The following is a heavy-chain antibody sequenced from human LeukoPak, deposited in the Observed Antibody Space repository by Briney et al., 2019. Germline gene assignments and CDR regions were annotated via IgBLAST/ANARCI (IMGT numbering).Heavy chain of an antibody. CDR3: ASPYCSSTSCHLGSHAFDI. V-gene: IGHV5-51*01. J-gene: IGHJ3*02. Sequence: GESLKISCKGSGYSFTSYWIGWVRQMPGKGLEWMGIIYPGDSDTRYSPSFQGQVTISADKSISTAYLQWSSLKASDTAMYYCASPYCSSTSCHLGSHAFDIWGQGTMVTVSS. CDR1: GYSFTSYW. D-gene: IGHD2-2*01. CDR2: IYPGDSDT.